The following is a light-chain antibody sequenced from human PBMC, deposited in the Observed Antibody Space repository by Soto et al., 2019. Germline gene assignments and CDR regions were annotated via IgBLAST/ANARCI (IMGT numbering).Light chain of an antibody. V-gene: IGLV1-40*01. CDR2: GNS. Sequence: QSVLTQPPSVSGAPGQRVTISCTGSSSNIGAGYDVHWYQQLPGTAPKLLIDGNSNRPSGVPDRFSGSKSGTSASLAITGLQAEDEAVYYCQSYDSSLSAWVFGGGTKLTVL. J-gene: IGLJ3*02. CDR1: SSNIGAGYD. CDR3: QSYDSSLSAWV.